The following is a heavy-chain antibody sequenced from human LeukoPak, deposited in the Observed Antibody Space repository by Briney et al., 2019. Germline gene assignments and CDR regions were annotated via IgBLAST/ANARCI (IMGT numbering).Heavy chain of an antibody. CDR2: ISWNSVTL. D-gene: IGHD6-19*01. CDR3: AKDTDSSGWYGWHFDL. CDR1: GLAFDDYA. J-gene: IGHJ2*01. V-gene: IGHV3-9*01. Sequence: PGGSLRLSCAASGLAFDDYAMHWVRQAPGKGLEWVSSISWNSVTLGYADSVKGRFTISRDNAKNSLYLQMNSLRGEDTAFYYCAKDTDSSGWYGWHFDLWGRGTLVIVSS.